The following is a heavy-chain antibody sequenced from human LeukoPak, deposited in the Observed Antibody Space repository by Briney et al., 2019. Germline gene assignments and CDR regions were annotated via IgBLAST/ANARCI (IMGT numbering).Heavy chain of an antibody. CDR2: ISYDGSNK. CDR3: ARVLSGSWDWFDP. V-gene: IGHV3-30*03. J-gene: IGHJ5*02. Sequence: GGSLRLSCAASGLTISSYAIHWVRQAPGKGLEWVALISYDGSNKYYADSVKGRFTISRDNPKNTLYLQMNSLRAEDTAMYYCARVLSGSWDWFDPWGQGTLVTVSS. CDR1: GLTISSYA. D-gene: IGHD3-22*01.